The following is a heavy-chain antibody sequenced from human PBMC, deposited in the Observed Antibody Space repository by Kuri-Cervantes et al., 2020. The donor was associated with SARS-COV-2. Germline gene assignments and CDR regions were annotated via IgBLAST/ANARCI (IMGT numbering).Heavy chain of an antibody. V-gene: IGHV1-69*04. CDR3: ARSYSNYVGYYYYYMDV. J-gene: IGHJ6*03. CDR2: IIPILGTA. D-gene: IGHD4-11*01. CDR1: GYTFTSYA. Sequence: GGSLRLSCKASGYTFTSYAISWVRQAPGQGLEWMGRIIPILGTANYAQKFQGRVTITADKSTSTAYMELSSLRSEDTAVYYCARSYSNYVGYYYYYMDVWGKGTTVTVSS.